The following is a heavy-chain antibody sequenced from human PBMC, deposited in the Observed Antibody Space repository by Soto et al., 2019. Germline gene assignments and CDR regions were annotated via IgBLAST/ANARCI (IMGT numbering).Heavy chain of an antibody. CDR2: IDPSDSYT. CDR1: GSRFTSYW. J-gene: IGHJ6*02. Sequence: GESLKISCKGSGSRFTSYWISWVRQMPGKGLEWMGRIDPSDSYTNYSPSFQGHVTISADKSISTAYLQWSSLKASDTAMYYCARLRXEPQQNYYYYYGMDVWGQGTTVTVSS. D-gene: IGHD1-1*01. V-gene: IGHV5-10-1*01. CDR3: ARLRXEPQQNYYYYYGMDV.